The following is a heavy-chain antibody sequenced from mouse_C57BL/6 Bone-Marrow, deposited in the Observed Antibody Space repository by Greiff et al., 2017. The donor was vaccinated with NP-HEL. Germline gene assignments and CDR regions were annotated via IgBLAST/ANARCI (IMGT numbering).Heavy chain of an antibody. V-gene: IGHV1-81*01. CDR2: IYPRSGNT. Sequence: QVQLKESGAELARPGASVKLSCKASGYTFTSYGISWVKQRTGQGLEWIGEIYPRSGNTYYNEKFKGKATLTADKSSSTAYMELRSLTSEDSAVYFCASQLRPFAYWGRGTLVTVSA. J-gene: IGHJ3*01. CDR1: GYTFTSYG. D-gene: IGHD3-2*02. CDR3: ASQLRPFAY.